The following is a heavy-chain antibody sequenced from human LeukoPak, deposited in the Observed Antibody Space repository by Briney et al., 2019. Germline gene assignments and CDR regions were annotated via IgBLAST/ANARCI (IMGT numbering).Heavy chain of an antibody. V-gene: IGHV3-21*01. CDR1: GFAFTSYS. D-gene: IGHD3-10*01. J-gene: IGHJ6*03. CDR2: ISSSSRYI. CDR3: ARDRRGSYYNVAYYYYMDV. Sequence: GRSLRLSCAASGFAFTSYSMNWVCQAPGTGLERVSFISSSSRYIYYAGSVKSRFTITRDNAKNSLYLQMNSLRAEDTAVYYCARDRRGSYYNVAYYYYMDVWGKGTTVTVSS.